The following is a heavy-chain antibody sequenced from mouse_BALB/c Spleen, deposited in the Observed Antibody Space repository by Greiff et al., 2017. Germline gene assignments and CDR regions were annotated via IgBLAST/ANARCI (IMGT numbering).Heavy chain of an antibody. CDR1: GFSLTSYD. CDR2: IWTGGGT. D-gene: IGHD1-1*01. CDR3: VRNYYGSFAY. V-gene: IGHV2-9-2*01. J-gene: IGHJ3*01. Sequence: VKLQESGPGLVAPSQSLSITCTVSGFSLTSYDISWIRQPPGKGLEWLGVIWTGGGTNYNSAFMSRLSISKDNSKSQVFLKMNSLQTDDTAIYYCVRNYYGSFAYWGQGTLVTVSA.